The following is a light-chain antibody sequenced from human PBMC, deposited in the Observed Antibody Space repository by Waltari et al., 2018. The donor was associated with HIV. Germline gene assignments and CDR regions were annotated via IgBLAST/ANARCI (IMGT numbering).Light chain of an antibody. CDR3: QQYNNWPGIT. CDR2: GAS. V-gene: IGKV3-15*01. Sequence: EILMTQSPATLSVSPGERATLSCRASQRINNNLAWYQQKPGQAPRLLIYGASTGATGIPARFSGSGSGTEFTLTISSLQSEDFAVYYCQQYNNWPGITFGPGTKVDIK. J-gene: IGKJ3*01. CDR1: QRINNN.